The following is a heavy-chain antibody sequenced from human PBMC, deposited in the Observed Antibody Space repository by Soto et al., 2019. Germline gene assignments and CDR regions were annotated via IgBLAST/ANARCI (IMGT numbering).Heavy chain of an antibody. Sequence: QIQLVQSGAEVKKPGASVKVSCKASGYTFNTFAITWVRQAPGQGLEWMGWISGYNGNPKYSQNLQGRVTLTTDTSASTAYMELRSLTSDDTAVYYCARAFLLQGHIITAENGFDIWGQGTMVTVSS. J-gene: IGHJ3*02. V-gene: IGHV1-18*01. D-gene: IGHD3-10*01. CDR2: ISGYNGNP. CDR1: GYTFNTFA. CDR3: ARAFLLQGHIITAENGFDI.